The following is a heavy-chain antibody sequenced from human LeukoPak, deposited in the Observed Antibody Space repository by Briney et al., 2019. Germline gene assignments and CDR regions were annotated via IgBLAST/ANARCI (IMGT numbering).Heavy chain of an antibody. CDR2: INHSGST. CDR3: ARSWVTTRAYYFDY. J-gene: IGHJ4*02. CDR1: GGSFSGYY. Sequence: TSETLSLTCAVYGGSFSGYYWSWIRQPPGKGLEWIGEINHSGSTNYNPSLKSRVTISVDTSKNQFSMKLSSVTAADTAVYYCARSWVTTRAYYFDYWGQGTLVTVSS. D-gene: IGHD2-21*02. V-gene: IGHV4-34*01.